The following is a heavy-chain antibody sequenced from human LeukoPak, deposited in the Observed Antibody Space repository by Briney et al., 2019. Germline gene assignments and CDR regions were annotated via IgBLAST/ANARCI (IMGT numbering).Heavy chain of an antibody. Sequence: GGSLRLSCAAAGFTFSNAWMSWVRQAAGKGLEWVGRIKRRTDGGTTDYAAPVKGRFTLSRDDSKDTLYLQMNSLRAEDTAVYYCARDQRYCSSSSCPWEPFDYWGQGTLVTVSS. CDR2: IKRRTDGGTT. V-gene: IGHV3-15*01. J-gene: IGHJ4*02. CDR1: GFTFSNAW. D-gene: IGHD2-2*01. CDR3: ARDQRYCSSSSCPWEPFDY.